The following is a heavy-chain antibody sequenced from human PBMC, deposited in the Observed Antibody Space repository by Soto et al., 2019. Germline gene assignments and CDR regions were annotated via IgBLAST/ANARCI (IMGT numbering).Heavy chain of an antibody. CDR2: IWYDGTDN. Sequence: GGSLRLACAGSGFGFSRYGVHWVRQSPDKGLEWVAVIWYDGTDNYYADSVKGRFTISRDNSKNTLYLQVDSLRVDDTAVYYCAKDRSSSLDAMDVWGQGTTVTVSS. V-gene: IGHV3-33*06. CDR3: AKDRSSSLDAMDV. CDR1: GFGFSRYG. J-gene: IGHJ6*02. D-gene: IGHD6-13*01.